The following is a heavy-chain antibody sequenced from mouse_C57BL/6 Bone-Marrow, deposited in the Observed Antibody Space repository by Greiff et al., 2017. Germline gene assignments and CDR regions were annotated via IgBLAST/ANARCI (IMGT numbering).Heavy chain of an antibody. CDR3: TGVLLRYWFAY. CDR2: IDPENGDT. Sequence: EVKLQESGAELVRPGASVKLSCTASGFNIKDDYMHWVKQRPEQGLEWIGWIDPENGDTEYASKFQGKATITADTSSNTAYLQLSSLTSEDTAVYYCTGVLLRYWFAYWGQGTLVTVSA. J-gene: IGHJ3*01. D-gene: IGHD1-1*01. V-gene: IGHV14-4*01. CDR1: GFNIKDDY.